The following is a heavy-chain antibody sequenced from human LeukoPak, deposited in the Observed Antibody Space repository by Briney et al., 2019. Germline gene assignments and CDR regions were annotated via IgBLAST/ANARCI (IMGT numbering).Heavy chain of an antibody. Sequence: GESLRISCQGSGYTVTNYWIGWVRQMPGKGLECMGIIYAGDSDTKYSPSLQGQVTFSVDKSINTAYLQWSSLKASDTAMYYCARHGSGTNWFDPWGQGTLVTVSS. V-gene: IGHV5-51*01. CDR2: IYAGDSDT. J-gene: IGHJ5*02. CDR3: ARHGSGTNWFDP. CDR1: GYTVTNYW.